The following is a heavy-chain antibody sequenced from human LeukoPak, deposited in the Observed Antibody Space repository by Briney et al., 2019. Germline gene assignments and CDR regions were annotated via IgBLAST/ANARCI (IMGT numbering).Heavy chain of an antibody. CDR3: AREGWGATVFDY. V-gene: IGHV3-21*01. CDR2: ISSSSSYI. D-gene: IGHD1-26*01. Sequence: PGGSLRLSCAASGFTFSSYAMSWVRQAPGKGLEWVSSISSSSSYIYYADSVKGRFTISRDNAKNSLYLQMNSLRAEDTAVYYCAREGWGATVFDYWGQGTLVTVSS. J-gene: IGHJ4*02. CDR1: GFTFSSYA.